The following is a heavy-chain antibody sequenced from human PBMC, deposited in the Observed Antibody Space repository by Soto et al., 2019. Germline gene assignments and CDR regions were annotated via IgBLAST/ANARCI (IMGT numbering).Heavy chain of an antibody. CDR1: GGSISSYY. J-gene: IGHJ6*03. V-gene: IGHV4-59*01. CDR3: ESNIAAPPYYYYYMDV. CDR2: IYYSGST. Sequence: QVQLQESGPGLGKPSETLSLTCTVSGGSISSYYWSWIRQPPGKGLEWFGYIYYSGSTNYNPSIKSRFTISVDTSKNQFSLKLSSVTAPDTAVHYCESNIAAPPYYYYYMDVWCKGTTVTVSS. D-gene: IGHD6-6*01.